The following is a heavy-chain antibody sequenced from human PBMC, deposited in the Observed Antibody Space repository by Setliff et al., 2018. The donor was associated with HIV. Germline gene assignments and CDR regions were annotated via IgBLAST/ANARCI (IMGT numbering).Heavy chain of an antibody. CDR3: ARLKLSGVIDY. CDR1: GGSMSRGY. J-gene: IGHJ4*02. CDR2: VYFSGSA. Sequence: PSETLSLTCSVSGGSMSRGYWTWIRQPPGKGLEWIGYVYFSGSAYYNPSLKSRVTISVDTSKNQLSLTLSSVTAADTAVYYCARLKLSGVIDYWGQGTLVTVSS. V-gene: IGHV4-59*08. D-gene: IGHD2-8*01.